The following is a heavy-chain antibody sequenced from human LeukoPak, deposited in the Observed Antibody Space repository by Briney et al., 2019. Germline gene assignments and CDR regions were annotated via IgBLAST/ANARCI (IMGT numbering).Heavy chain of an antibody. Sequence: SVKVSCKASGGTFSSYAISWVRQAPGQGLEWMGGIIPIFGTANYAQKFQGRVTITADESTSTAYMELSSLRSEDTAVYYCALLSRDYKSSSWETYYSYMAVWGKGTTVTVSS. CDR1: GGTFSSYA. V-gene: IGHV1-69*13. CDR2: IIPIFGTA. J-gene: IGHJ6*03. CDR3: ALLSRDYKSSSWETYYSYMAV. D-gene: IGHD6-13*01.